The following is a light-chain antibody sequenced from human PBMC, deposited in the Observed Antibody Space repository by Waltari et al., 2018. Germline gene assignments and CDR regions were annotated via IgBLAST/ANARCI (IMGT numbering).Light chain of an antibody. CDR2: DAS. J-gene: IGKJ1*01. CDR1: QSFTRY. Sequence: EIGLTQSPGTLSLSPGERATLSCRASQSFTRYLAWYQHKPGQAPRLLIYDASTRAAGIADRFSGSGSGTDFSLTISRLEPEDFAVYYCQHYVSLPVTFGQGTKVEIK. V-gene: IGKV3-20*01. CDR3: QHYVSLPVT.